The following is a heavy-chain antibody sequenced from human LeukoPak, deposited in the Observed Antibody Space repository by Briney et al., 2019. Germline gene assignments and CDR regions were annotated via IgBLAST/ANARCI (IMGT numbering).Heavy chain of an antibody. V-gene: IGHV3-30*03. CDR1: GFTSSSYG. D-gene: IGHD3-16*01. J-gene: IGHJ4*02. CDR3: ARGDDPPKYYFDY. Sequence: GRSLRLSCAASGFTSSSYGMHWVRQAPGKGLEWVAVISYDGSNKYYADSVKGRFTISRDNSKNTLYLQMNSLRAEDTAVYYCARGDDPPKYYFDYWGQGTLVTVSS. CDR2: ISYDGSNK.